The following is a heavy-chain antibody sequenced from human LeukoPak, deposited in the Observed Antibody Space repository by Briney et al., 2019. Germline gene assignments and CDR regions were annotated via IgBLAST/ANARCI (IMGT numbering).Heavy chain of an antibody. CDR3: ARDPADAPTGDY. CDR2: IYSDGRT. Sequence: GGSLTLSCAASGFTVSSNYLSRLRQAPGQGLEWVSVIYSDGRTYYADSVKGGFTISRENSKNTLYLQMNSRRADDAAVYYSARDPADAPTGDYSGQGTLVTASS. J-gene: IGHJ4*02. V-gene: IGHV3-53*01. D-gene: IGHD1-14*01. CDR1: GFTVSSNY.